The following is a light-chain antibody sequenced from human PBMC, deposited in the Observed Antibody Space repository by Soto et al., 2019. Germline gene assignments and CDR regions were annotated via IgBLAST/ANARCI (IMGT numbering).Light chain of an antibody. CDR1: QSISSY. V-gene: IGKV1-39*01. CDR3: QQSYSTPIT. J-gene: IGKJ5*01. CDR2: AAS. Sequence: DNQMTHSPSSLSASVGDRVTMTCRASQSISSYLNWHQQKPGKAPKLLIYAASSLQSGVPSRFSGSGSGTDFTLTISSLQPEDFATYYCQQSYSTPITFGQRTRLEIK.